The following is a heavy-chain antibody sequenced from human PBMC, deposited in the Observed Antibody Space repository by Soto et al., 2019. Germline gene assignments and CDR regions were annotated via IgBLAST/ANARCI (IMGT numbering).Heavy chain of an antibody. Sequence: QVQLQESGPGLVKPSGTLSLTCAVSGDSVSSPYYWCWVRQPPGKGLGWIGEVFHTGTTSYNPSLRSRVTISMAKSNNPFSLDLSSVTAADTAVYYCARSAGWYAVHSWGPGTPVIVSS. CDR2: VFHTGTT. D-gene: IGHD6-19*01. CDR1: GDSVSSPYY. J-gene: IGHJ4*02. V-gene: IGHV4-4*02. CDR3: ARSAGWYAVHS.